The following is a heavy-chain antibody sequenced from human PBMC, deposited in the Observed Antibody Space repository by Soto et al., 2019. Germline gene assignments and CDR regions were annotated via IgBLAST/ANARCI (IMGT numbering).Heavy chain of an antibody. CDR2: IYPGDSDT. Sequence: PGESLKISCKGSGYSFTSYWIGWVRQMPGKGLEWMGIIYPGDSDTRYSPSFQGQVTISADKSISTAYLKWSSLKASDTAIYYCARVDTAMVENDYYYYGMDGWGQGTTVTVSS. V-gene: IGHV5-51*01. CDR3: ARVDTAMVENDYYYYGMDG. J-gene: IGHJ6*02. CDR1: GYSFTSYW. D-gene: IGHD5-18*01.